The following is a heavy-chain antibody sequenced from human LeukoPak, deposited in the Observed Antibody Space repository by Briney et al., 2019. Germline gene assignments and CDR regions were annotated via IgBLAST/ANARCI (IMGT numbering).Heavy chain of an antibody. J-gene: IGHJ4*02. CDR2: ISPTGSTT. CDR1: GFSFSGHW. D-gene: IGHD3-10*01. V-gene: IGHV3-74*01. CDR3: AKDYGSGHFDY. Sequence: GGSLRLSCTASGFSFSGHWMHWARQLPGKGLVWVSRISPTGSTTSYADSVKGRFTVSRDNAKNTLYLQVNNLRAEDTAVYYCAKDYGSGHFDYWGQGTLVTVSS.